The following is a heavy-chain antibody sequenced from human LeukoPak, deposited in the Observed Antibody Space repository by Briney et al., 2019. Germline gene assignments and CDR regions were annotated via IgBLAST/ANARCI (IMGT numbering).Heavy chain of an antibody. V-gene: IGHV5-51*01. D-gene: IGHD3-10*01. CDR2: IYPGDSDT. CDR1: GYSFTSYW. Sequence: GESLKISCKGSGYSFTSYWIGWVRQMPGKGLEWMGIIYPGDSDTRHGPSFQGQVTISADKSISTAYLQWSSLKASDTAMYYCARLYYGSGRDKNWFDPWGQGTLVTVSS. J-gene: IGHJ5*02. CDR3: ARLYYGSGRDKNWFDP.